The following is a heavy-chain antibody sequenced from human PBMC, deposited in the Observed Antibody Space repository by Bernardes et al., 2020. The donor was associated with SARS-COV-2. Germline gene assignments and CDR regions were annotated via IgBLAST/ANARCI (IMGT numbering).Heavy chain of an antibody. CDR1: GYSFTSFG. J-gene: IGHJ4*02. D-gene: IGHD2-15*01. CDR2: ISTYNGDT. CDR3: AISKSSYNSLFDF. V-gene: IGHV1-18*01. Sequence: ASVKVSCKASGYSFTSFGINWVRQAPGQGLEWMAWISTYNGDTIYAEKFQDRVTLTTDTSTRTAYMELRSLTSDDTAIFYCAISKSSYNSLFDFWGQGTLVTVSS.